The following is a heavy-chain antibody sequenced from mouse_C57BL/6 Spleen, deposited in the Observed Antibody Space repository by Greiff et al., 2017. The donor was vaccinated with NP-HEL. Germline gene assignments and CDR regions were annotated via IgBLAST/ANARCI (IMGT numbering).Heavy chain of an antibody. J-gene: IGHJ2*01. CDR1: GYSFTGYY. D-gene: IGHD3-2*02. CDR2: INPSTGGT. V-gene: IGHV1-42*01. CDR3: ARSPQLRLRGEYYFDY. Sequence: EVQLQQSGPELVKPGASVKISCKASGYSFTGYYMNWVKQSPEKSLEWIGEINPSTGGTTYNQKFKAKATLTVDKSSSTAYMQLKSLTSEDSAVYYCARSPQLRLRGEYYFDYWGQGTTLTVSS.